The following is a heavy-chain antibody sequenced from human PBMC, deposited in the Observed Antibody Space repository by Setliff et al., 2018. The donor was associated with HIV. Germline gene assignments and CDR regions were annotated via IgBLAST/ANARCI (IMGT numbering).Heavy chain of an antibody. Sequence: GGSLRLSCGASGFTFRNYWMTWVRQAPGRGLECVANIKEDGSEKYYADSVKGRFFISRDNSRNTLHLQMNSLRPDDTAVYYCVSSQSPQDRAVIIGGLWGQGTQVTVSS. CDR1: GFTFRNYW. D-gene: IGHD3-10*01. J-gene: IGHJ4*02. CDR2: IKEDGSEK. CDR3: VSSQSPQDRAVIIGGL. V-gene: IGHV3-7*01.